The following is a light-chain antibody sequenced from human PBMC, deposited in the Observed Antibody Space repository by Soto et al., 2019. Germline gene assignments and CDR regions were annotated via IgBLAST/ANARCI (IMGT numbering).Light chain of an antibody. CDR2: NND. V-gene: IGLV1-40*01. CDR1: SSNIGAGYA. CDR3: QSYDDGLSGSV. J-gene: IGLJ2*01. Sequence: QSVLTQPSSVSGAPGQRVTISCTGTSSNIGAGYAVHWYQQLPGTAPKLLIYNNDNRPSGVPDRISASNSGTSASLAITGLQAEDEAHYYCQSYDDGLSGSVFGGGTKLTVL.